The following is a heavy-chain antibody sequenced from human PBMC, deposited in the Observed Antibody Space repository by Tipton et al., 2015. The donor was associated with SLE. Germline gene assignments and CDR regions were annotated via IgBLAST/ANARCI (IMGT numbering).Heavy chain of an antibody. CDR1: GGSITNYY. Sequence: LRLSCTVSGGSITNYYWGGVRQPAGKGLEGIGCICCGGSTKYNPSLDSRVSLSVEASKDQFSLKLSSVTAADTAVYYCVVCSPSSCSYFDYWGQGRLVTASS. CDR3: VVCSPSSCSYFDY. D-gene: IGHD2-2*01. V-gene: IGHV4-4*07. CDR2: ICCGGST. J-gene: IGHJ4*02.